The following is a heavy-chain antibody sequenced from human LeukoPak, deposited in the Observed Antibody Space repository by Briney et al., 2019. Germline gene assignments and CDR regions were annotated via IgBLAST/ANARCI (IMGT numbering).Heavy chain of an antibody. CDR3: FFRAEDGIRYFDY. CDR1: GYTFTSYG. V-gene: IGHV1-18*04. CDR2: ISAYNGNT. J-gene: IGHJ4*02. Sequence: ASLKVSCKASGYTFTSYGISWVRQAPGQGLEGMGWISAYNGNTNYAQKLQGRVTMTTDTSTSTAYMELRSLRSDHTAVYYFFFRAEDGIRYFDYWGQGTLVTVSS. D-gene: IGHD3-9*01.